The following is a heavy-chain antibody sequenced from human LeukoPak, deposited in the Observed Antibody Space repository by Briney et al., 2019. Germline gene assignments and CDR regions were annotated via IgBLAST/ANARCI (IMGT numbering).Heavy chain of an antibody. CDR2: IKEDGSEK. V-gene: IGHV3-7*01. D-gene: IGHD3-16*01. CDR1: GITISSYW. CDR3: EAFYYDESGWGDASDM. J-gene: IGHJ3*02. Sequence: GGALRLSCAAPGITISSYWMSWVRQAPGKGLEWVANIKEDGSEKYYVDSVKGRFTISRDNAKKSLYLQMNRLRAEDTAVYYCEAFYYDESGWGDASDMWGQGTMVTVSS.